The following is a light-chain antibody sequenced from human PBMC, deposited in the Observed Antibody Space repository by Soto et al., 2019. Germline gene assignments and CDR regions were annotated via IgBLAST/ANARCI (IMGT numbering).Light chain of an antibody. J-gene: IGKJ1*01. CDR3: HHYDNWPRT. Sequence: EIVLTQSPATLSVSPGESATLSCRASQSVSYNLAWSQQRPGQAPRLLIYGASTRATGTPARFSGSGSGTEFTLTISSLQSEDFAVYYCHHYDNWPRTFGQGTKVDIK. V-gene: IGKV3-15*01. CDR1: QSVSYN. CDR2: GAS.